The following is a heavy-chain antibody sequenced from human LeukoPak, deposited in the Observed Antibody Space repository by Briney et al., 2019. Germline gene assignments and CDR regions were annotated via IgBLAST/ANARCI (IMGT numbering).Heavy chain of an antibody. CDR2: ISGSGGST. Sequence: PGGSLRLSCAASGFTFSSYAMSWVGQAPGKGLEWVSAISGSGGSTYYADSVKGRFTISRDNSKNTLYLQMNSLRAEDTAVYYCAKDILTGIAVADVFDYWGQGTLVTVSS. V-gene: IGHV3-23*01. J-gene: IGHJ4*02. CDR1: GFTFSSYA. D-gene: IGHD6-19*01. CDR3: AKDILTGIAVADVFDY.